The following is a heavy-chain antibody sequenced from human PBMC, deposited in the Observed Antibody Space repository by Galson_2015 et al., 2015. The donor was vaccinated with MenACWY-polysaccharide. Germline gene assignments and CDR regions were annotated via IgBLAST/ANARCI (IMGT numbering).Heavy chain of an antibody. V-gene: IGHV3-23*01. J-gene: IGHJ5*02. CDR3: ARDYRMGISGTYFGP. Sequence: SLRLSCAASAFAFANYDMTWVRQAPGMGLDWVSSITANSATTYYANSVKGRFTISRDNSKNTLYLHMNSLRAEDTAVYYCARDYRMGISGTYFGPRGQGTLVTVSS. CDR2: ITANSATT. D-gene: IGHD6-13*01. CDR1: AFAFANYD.